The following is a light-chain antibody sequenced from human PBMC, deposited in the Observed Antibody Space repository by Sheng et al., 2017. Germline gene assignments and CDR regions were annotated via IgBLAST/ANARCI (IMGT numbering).Light chain of an antibody. CDR2: GAS. J-gene: IGKJ4*01. CDR1: QSVNRN. CDR3: QQYLHWPLT. V-gene: IGKV3-15*01. Sequence: EIVLTQSPGTLSLSPGERATLSCRASQSVNRNLAWYQQKPGQAPRVLIYGASTRATGIPDRFSASGSGTEFTLTITSLQSEDFAIYYCQQYLHWPLTFGGGTKVEIK.